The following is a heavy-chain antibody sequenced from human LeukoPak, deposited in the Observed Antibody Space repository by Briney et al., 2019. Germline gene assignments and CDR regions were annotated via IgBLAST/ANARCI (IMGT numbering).Heavy chain of an antibody. V-gene: IGHV1-2*02. D-gene: IGHD3-10*01. Sequence: GSVKVSCKASGYTFTGYYMHWVRQAPGQGLEWMGWINPNSGGTNYAQKFQGRVTMTRDTSISTDYMEVSRLRSEDTAVYHCARVFGEEDFWGQGTLVTVSS. CDR3: ARVFGEEDF. CDR2: INPNSGGT. J-gene: IGHJ4*02. CDR1: GYTFTGYY.